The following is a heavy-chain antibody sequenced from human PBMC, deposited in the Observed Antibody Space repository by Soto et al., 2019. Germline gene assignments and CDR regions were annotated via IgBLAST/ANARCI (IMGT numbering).Heavy chain of an antibody. D-gene: IGHD2-8*02. CDR1: GDSIGGVGY. V-gene: IGHV4-31*10. CDR2: ISSSGRT. CDR3: ARSGVTGIVSPSHWFDP. J-gene: IGHJ5*02. Sequence: PSQTMSLTWTVSGDSIGGVGYWSWMRQFQGRGLEWIGCISSSGRTNHNPSLTDRICLSLHPPQQHFSLRPLSVTAADTAIYYCARSGVTGIVSPSHWFDPWGQGTLVTVSS.